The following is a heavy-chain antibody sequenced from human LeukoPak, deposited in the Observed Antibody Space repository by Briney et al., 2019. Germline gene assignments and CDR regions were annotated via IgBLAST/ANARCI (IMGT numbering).Heavy chain of an antibody. CDR1: GGSISSGGYY. J-gene: IGHJ3*02. V-gene: IGHV4-31*03. CDR2: IYYSGST. Sequence: SETLCLTCTVSGGSISSGGYYRSWIRQHPGKGLEWIGYIYYSGSTYYNPSLKSRVTISVDTSKNQFSLKLSSVTAADTAVYYCAIDSSGWSYDAFDIRGQGTMVTVSS. D-gene: IGHD6-19*01. CDR3: AIDSSGWSYDAFDI.